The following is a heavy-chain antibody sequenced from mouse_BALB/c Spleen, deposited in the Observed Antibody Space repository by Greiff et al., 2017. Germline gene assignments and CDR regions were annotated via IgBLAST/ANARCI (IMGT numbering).Heavy chain of an antibody. D-gene: IGHD2-2*01. CDR2: ISSGSSTI. J-gene: IGHJ3*01. V-gene: IGHV5-17*02. CDR3: ARSGGSTMPTRFAY. CDR1: GFTFSSFG. Sequence: DVKLVESGGGLVQPGGSRKLSCAASGFTFSSFGMHWVRQAPEKGLEWVAYISSGSSTIYYADTVKGRFTISRDNPKNTLFLQMTSLRSEDTAMYYCARSGGSTMPTRFAYWGQGTLVTVSA.